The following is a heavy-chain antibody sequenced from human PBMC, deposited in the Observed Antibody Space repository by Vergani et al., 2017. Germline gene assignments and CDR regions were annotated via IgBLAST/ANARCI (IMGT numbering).Heavy chain of an antibody. CDR1: GFTFSNAW. J-gene: IGHJ5*02. D-gene: IGHD6-13*01. CDR2: IKSKTDGGTT. V-gene: IGHV3-15*01. Sequence: EVQLVESGGGLVKPGGSLRLSCAASGFTFSNAWMSWVRQAPGKGLEWVGRIKSKTDGGTTDYAAPVKGRFTIARDDSKNTLYLQMNSLKTEDTAVYYCTSDNISGSSWYGLVVFDPWGQGTLVTVSS. CDR3: TSDNISGSSWYGLVVFDP.